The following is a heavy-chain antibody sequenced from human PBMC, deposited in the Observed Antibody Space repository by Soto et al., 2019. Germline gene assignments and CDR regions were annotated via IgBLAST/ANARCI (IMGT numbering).Heavy chain of an antibody. CDR3: AREKVGSSGWYGYFQH. D-gene: IGHD6-19*01. V-gene: IGHV3-48*03. CDR1: GFTFSSYE. CDR2: ISSSGSTI. Sequence: EVQLVESGGGLVQPGGSLRLSCAASGFTFSSYEMNWVRQAPGKGLEWVSYISSSGSTIYYADSVKGRFTISRDNAKNSLYLQMNSLRAEDTAVYYCAREKVGSSGWYGYFQHWGQGTLVTVSS. J-gene: IGHJ1*01.